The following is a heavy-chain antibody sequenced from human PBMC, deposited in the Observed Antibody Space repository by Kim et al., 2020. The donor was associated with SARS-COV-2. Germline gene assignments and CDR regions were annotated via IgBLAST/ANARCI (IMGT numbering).Heavy chain of an antibody. J-gene: IGHJ4*02. Sequence: GGSLRLSFAASGFTFDDYAMHWVRQAPGKGLEWVSLISGDGGSTYYADPVKGRFTISRDNSKNSLYLQMNSLRTEDTALYYCAKDPWSYGSFDYWGQGTLVTVSS. CDR3: AKDPWSYGSFDY. V-gene: IGHV3-43*02. D-gene: IGHD5-18*01. CDR2: ISGDGGST. CDR1: GFTFDDYA.